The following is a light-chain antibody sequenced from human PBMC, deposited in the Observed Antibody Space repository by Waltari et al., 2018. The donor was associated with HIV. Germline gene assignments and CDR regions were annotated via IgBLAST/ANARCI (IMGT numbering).Light chain of an antibody. V-gene: IGKV1-12*01. CDR1: EGIGNW. CDR3: QQTSSFPLT. J-gene: IGKJ2*01. Sequence: DIQMSQTPRSMSASVGDRVTMHCRASEGIGNWLGWYPQKSGKAPKLLILGASTLQSGVPSRFNGTGSGTTFSLTITVLHPEDFATYFCQQTSSFPLTFGPGTTLDI. CDR2: GAS.